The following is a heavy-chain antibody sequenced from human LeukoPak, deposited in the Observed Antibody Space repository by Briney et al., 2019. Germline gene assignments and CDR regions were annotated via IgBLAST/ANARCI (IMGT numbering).Heavy chain of an antibody. CDR2: ISGSGGST. D-gene: IGHD4-17*01. CDR1: GFTFSSYA. V-gene: IGHV3-23*01. CDR3: ARKGDYGDWSNWFDP. J-gene: IGHJ5*02. Sequence: GGSLRLSCAASGFTFSSYAMSWVRQAPGKGLEWVSAISGSGGSTYYADSVKGRFTISRDNSKNTLYLQMNSLRAEDTAVYYCARKGDYGDWSNWFDPWGQGTLVTVSS.